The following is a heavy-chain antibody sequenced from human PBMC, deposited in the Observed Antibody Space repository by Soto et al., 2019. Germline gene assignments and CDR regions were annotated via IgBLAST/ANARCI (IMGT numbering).Heavy chain of an antibody. CDR1: GFTFSSYA. CDR3: AKVKVFSYYYGMDV. Sequence: PEGSLRLSCAASGFTFSSYAMSWVRQAPGKGLEWVSAISGSGGSTYYADSVKGRFTISRDNSKNTLYLQMNSLRAEDTAVYYCAKVKVFSYYYGMDVWGQGTTVTVSS. V-gene: IGHV3-23*01. CDR2: ISGSGGST. J-gene: IGHJ6*02.